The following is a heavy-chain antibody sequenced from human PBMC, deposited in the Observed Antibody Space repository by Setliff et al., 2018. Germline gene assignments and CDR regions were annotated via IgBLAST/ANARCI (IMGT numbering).Heavy chain of an antibody. CDR1: GFTFAAYS. CDR3: AKHVLSSGWPNDAFDF. Sequence: GGSLRLSCEGSGFTFAAYSFTWVRQAPGKGLEFVSGIIQGGNTYYGDSVKGRFTMSRDNSKNTVYLQMNSLRAEDAAVYYCAKHVLSSGWPNDAFDFWGQGTMVTVSS. CDR2: IIQGGNT. D-gene: IGHD6-25*01. V-gene: IGHV3-23*01. J-gene: IGHJ3*01.